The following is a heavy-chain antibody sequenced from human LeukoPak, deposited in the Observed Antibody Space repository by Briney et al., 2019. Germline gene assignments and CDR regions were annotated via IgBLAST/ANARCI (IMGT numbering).Heavy chain of an antibody. V-gene: IGHV1-69*13. D-gene: IGHD5-24*01. J-gene: IGHJ5*02. Sequence: ASVKVSCKASGGTFSSYAISWVRQAPGQGLEWMGGIIPIFGTANYAQKFQGRVTITADESTSTAYMELSSLRSEDTAVYYCARELEMATITGLFERWGQGTLVTVSS. CDR1: GGTFSSYA. CDR3: ARELEMATITGLFER. CDR2: IIPIFGTA.